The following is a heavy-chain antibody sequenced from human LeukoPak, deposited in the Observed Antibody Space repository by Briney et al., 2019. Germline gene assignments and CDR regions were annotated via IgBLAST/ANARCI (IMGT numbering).Heavy chain of an antibody. CDR2: ISAYNGNT. D-gene: IGHD2-2*01. V-gene: IGHV1-18*01. J-gene: IGHJ4*02. CDR3: AGDSVVASYCSSTSCSRSDY. CDR1: GYTFTSYG. Sequence: ASVKVSCKASGYTFTSYGISWVRQAPGQGLEWMGWISAYNGNTNYAQKLQGRVTMTTDTSTSTAYMELRSLRSDDTAVYYCAGDSVVASYCSSTSCSRSDYWGQGTLVTVSS.